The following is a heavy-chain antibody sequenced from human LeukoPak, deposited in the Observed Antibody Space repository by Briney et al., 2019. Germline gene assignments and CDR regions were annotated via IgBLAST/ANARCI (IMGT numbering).Heavy chain of an antibody. J-gene: IGHJ6*03. V-gene: IGHV3-48*01. Sequence: GGSLRLSCAASGFTFSSYSMNWVRQAPGKGLEWVSYISSSSSTIYYADSVKGRFTISRDNAKNSLYLQMNRLRAEDTAVYYCASQGTYYDFWSGYLAYYYYMDVWGKGTTVTVSS. CDR1: GFTFSSYS. CDR3: ASQGTYYDFWSGYLAYYYYMDV. D-gene: IGHD3-3*01. CDR2: ISSSSSTI.